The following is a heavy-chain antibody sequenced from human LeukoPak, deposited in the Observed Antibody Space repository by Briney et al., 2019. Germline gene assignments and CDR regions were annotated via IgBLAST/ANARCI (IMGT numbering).Heavy chain of an antibody. J-gene: IGHJ4*02. Sequence: GGSLRLSCEASGFTFSSYWMSWVRQAPGKGLEWVANIRDDGGEIYYVDSVKGRFTISRDNAKSSLFLQMNSLRVEDAAVYYCARDKPRGSYYGSIFDSWGQGTLVTVSS. CDR3: ARDKPRGSYYGSIFDS. CDR2: IRDDGGEI. V-gene: IGHV3-7*01. D-gene: IGHD1-26*01. CDR1: GFTFSSYW.